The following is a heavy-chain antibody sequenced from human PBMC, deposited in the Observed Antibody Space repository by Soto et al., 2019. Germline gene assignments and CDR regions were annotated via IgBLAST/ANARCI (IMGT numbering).Heavy chain of an antibody. CDR3: ASPHPDYGDYNYYYYGMDV. Sequence: GGSLRLSCAASGFTFSSYWMSWVRQAPGKGLEWVANIKQDGSEKYYVDSVKGRFTISRDNAKNSLYLQMNSLRAEDTAVYYCASPHPDYGDYNYYYYGMDVWGQGTTVTVSS. CDR1: GFTFSSYW. J-gene: IGHJ6*02. D-gene: IGHD4-17*01. V-gene: IGHV3-7*03. CDR2: IKQDGSEK.